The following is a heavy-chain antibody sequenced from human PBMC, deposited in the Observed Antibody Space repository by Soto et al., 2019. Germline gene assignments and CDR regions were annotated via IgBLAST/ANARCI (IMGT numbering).Heavy chain of an antibody. Sequence: QVQLVQSGAEVKKPGASVKVSCKASGYTFTSYAMHWVRQAPGQRLEWMGWINAGNGNTKYSQKFQGRVTITRDTSASTAYIELSSLRSEDTAVYYCARVGYGYCSGGSCLFFDYWGQGTLVTVSS. CDR1: GYTFTSYA. CDR2: INAGNGNT. V-gene: IGHV1-3*01. J-gene: IGHJ4*02. D-gene: IGHD2-15*01. CDR3: ARVGYGYCSGGSCLFFDY.